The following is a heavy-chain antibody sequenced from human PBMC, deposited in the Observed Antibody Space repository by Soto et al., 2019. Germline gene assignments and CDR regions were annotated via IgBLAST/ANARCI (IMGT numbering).Heavy chain of an antibody. CDR3: AIRRDRSSWSR. Sequence: PSETLSLTCTVSGGSISSSSYYWVWIRQPPGKGPEWIGKIHHSGSTNYNPSLKSRVTISVDTSKNQFSLKLSSVTAADTAVYYCAIRRDRSSWSRWGQGTLVTVSS. J-gene: IGHJ4*02. CDR1: GGSISSSSYY. CDR2: IHHSGST. V-gene: IGHV4-39*07. D-gene: IGHD6-13*01.